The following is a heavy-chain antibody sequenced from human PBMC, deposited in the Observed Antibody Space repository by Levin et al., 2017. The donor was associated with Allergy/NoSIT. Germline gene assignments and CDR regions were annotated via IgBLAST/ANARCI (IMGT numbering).Heavy chain of an antibody. CDR3: AKDENYYDRSGSFDY. Sequence: QSGGSLRLSCAASGFTFDDYAMHWVRQAPGKGLEWVSGISWNSGSIGYADSVKGRFTISRDNAKNSLYLQMNSLRAEDTALYYCAKDENYYDRSGSFDYWGQGTLVTVSS. J-gene: IGHJ4*02. D-gene: IGHD3-22*01. CDR2: ISWNSGSI. CDR1: GFTFDDYA. V-gene: IGHV3-9*01.